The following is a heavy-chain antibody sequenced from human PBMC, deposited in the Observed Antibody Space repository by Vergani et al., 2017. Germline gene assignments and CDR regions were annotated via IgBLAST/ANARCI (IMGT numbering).Heavy chain of an antibody. D-gene: IGHD6-13*01. CDR1: GFTFSSYG. V-gene: IGHV3-33*01. Sequence: QVQLVESGGGVVQPGRSLRLSCAASGFTFSSYGMHWVRQAPGKGLEWVAVIWYDGSNKYYADSVKGRFTISRANSKNTLYLQMNSLRAEDTAVYYCASNGPIAVAGNYYYYGVDVWGQGTTVTVSS. CDR2: IWYDGSNK. CDR3: ASNGPIAVAGNYYYYGVDV. J-gene: IGHJ6*02.